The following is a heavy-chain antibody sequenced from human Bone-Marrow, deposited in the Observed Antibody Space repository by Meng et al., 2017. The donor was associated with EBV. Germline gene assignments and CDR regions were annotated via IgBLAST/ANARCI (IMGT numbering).Heavy chain of an antibody. CDR2: IDPNSGNT. D-gene: IGHD3-10*01. Sequence: VQLLQSRAEVKKPEHSVKVAFKATGYTCTIYHTNWVRQATGQGLEWMGWIDPNSGNTGFAQKFQGRVTMTRNTSISTAYMELSALTSEDTAVYYCARDVYASGTYRADPWGQGTLVTVSS. CDR3: ARDVYASGTYRADP. J-gene: IGHJ5*02. V-gene: IGHV1-8*01. CDR1: GYTCTIYH.